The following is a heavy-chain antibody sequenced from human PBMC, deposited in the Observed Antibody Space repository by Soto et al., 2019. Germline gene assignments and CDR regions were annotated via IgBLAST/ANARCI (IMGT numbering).Heavy chain of an antibody. V-gene: IGHV2-70*11. CDR3: ARIQGRGSLSDD. J-gene: IGHJ4*02. D-gene: IGHD1-26*01. CDR1: GFSLSTSGMC. Sequence: SGPTLVNPTQTLTLTCTFSGFSLSTSGMCVSWIRQPPGKALEWLARIDWDDDKYYSTSLKTRLTISKDTSKNQVVLTMTNMDPVDTATYDCARIQGRGSLSDDWGQGTLVTGSS. CDR2: IDWDDDK.